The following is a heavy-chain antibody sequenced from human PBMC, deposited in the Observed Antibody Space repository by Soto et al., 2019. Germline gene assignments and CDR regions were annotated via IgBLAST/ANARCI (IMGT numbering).Heavy chain of an antibody. CDR3: ARDQNSAYGGNRKNLGMDV. D-gene: IGHD5-12*01. J-gene: IGHJ6*02. CDR1: GGSISSHY. V-gene: IGHV4-59*11. CDR2: VYDIGRT. Sequence: SETLSLTCTVSGGSISSHYWTWIRQPPGKGLEWIGYVYDIGRTNYNPSLEGRVTISIDTSKNQFSLKLRSVTVADAAVYYCARDQNSAYGGNRKNLGMDVWGLGTTVTVSS.